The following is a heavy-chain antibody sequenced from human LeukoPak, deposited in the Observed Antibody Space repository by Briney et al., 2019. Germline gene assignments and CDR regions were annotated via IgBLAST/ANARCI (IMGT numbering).Heavy chain of an antibody. D-gene: IGHD5-24*01. Sequence: PGGSLRLSCTTSGFSFDNYALTWVRQAPGKGLEWVGSIRIKTYGGATEYAASVKGRFTISRDDSKSIAYLQMDSLKTEDTAVYYCTRAPGDAFHPGGYYIDYWGQGTLVAVSS. J-gene: IGHJ4*02. CDR2: IRIKTYGGAT. V-gene: IGHV3-49*04. CDR3: TRAPGDAFHPGGYYIDY. CDR1: GFSFDNYA.